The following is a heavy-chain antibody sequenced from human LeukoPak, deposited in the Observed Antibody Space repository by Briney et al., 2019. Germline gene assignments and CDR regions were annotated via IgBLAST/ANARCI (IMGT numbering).Heavy chain of an antibody. Sequence: ASVKVSCKASGYTFTSYAMHWLRQAPGQRLEWMGWINAGNGNTKYSQKFQGRVTITRDTSASTAYMELSSLRSEDTAVYYCARDQQWLNYFDYWGQGTLVTVSS. CDR1: GYTFTSYA. CDR2: INAGNGNT. J-gene: IGHJ4*02. V-gene: IGHV1-3*01. D-gene: IGHD6-19*01. CDR3: ARDQQWLNYFDY.